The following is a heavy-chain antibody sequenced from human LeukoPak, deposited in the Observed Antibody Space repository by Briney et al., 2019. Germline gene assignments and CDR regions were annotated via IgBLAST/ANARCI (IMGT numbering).Heavy chain of an antibody. CDR3: AKTSFSARSGHYYYMDV. CDR1: GFTFSKFG. Sequence: PGGSLRLSCAASGFTFSKFGMHWVRQAPGKGLEWVAFIRFDGNSEFYADSVKARFTISRDNSPITVSLKLNNLGIEDTSFSYCAKTSFSARSGHYYYMDVWGKGTTVTVSS. D-gene: IGHD3-3*01. V-gene: IGHV3-30*02. CDR2: IRFDGNSE. J-gene: IGHJ6*03.